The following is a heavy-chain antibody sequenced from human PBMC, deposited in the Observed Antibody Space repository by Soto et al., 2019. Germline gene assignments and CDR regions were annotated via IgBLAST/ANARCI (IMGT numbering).Heavy chain of an antibody. Sequence: GGSLRLSCAASGFTFSSYAMIWVRQAPGKGLEWVSAISGSGGSTYYADSVKGRFTISRDNSKNTLYVQMNSLRAEDRAVYYCARAPWSNWNDFDYWGQGTLVTVSS. V-gene: IGHV3-23*01. CDR3: ARAPWSNWNDFDY. D-gene: IGHD1-1*01. CDR1: GFTFSSYA. CDR2: ISGSGGST. J-gene: IGHJ4*02.